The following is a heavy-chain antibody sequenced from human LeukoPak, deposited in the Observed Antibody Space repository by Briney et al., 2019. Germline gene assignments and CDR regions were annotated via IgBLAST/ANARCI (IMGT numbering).Heavy chain of an antibody. CDR1: GFTFSSYG. Sequence: GGSLRLSCAASGFTFSSYGMHWVRQAPGKGLEWVAVISYDGSNKYYADSVKGRFTISRDNSKNTLYLQMNSLRAEDTAVYYCARDSYSSSWYSYGGFDPWGQGTLVTVSS. J-gene: IGHJ5*02. D-gene: IGHD6-13*01. V-gene: IGHV3-30*03. CDR2: ISYDGSNK. CDR3: ARDSYSSSWYSYGGFDP.